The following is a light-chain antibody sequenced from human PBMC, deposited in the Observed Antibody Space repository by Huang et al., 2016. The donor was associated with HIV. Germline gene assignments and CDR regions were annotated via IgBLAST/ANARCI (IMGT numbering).Light chain of an antibody. CDR3: QQYDNLYT. J-gene: IGKJ2*01. CDR2: DAS. CDR1: QDILNY. Sequence: DIQMTQSPSSLSASVGDRVTITCQASQDILNYLNWYQQKPGKAPKLLIYDASKLETEVPLRCSRSGSGTNFTFTSSGLQSEDIATYYCQQYDNLYTFGQGTKLEI. V-gene: IGKV1-33*01.